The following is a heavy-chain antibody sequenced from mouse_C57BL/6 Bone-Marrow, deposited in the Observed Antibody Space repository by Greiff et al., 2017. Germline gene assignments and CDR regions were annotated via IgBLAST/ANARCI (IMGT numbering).Heavy chain of an antibody. CDR1: GFNIKDYY. D-gene: IGHD1-1*01. CDR2: IDPEDGDT. CDR3: TTYYYGSSLYYYAIDY. Sequence: VQLQQSGAELVRPGASVKLSCTASGFNIKDYYMHWVKQRPEQGLEWIGRIDPEDGDTEYAPKFQGKATMTADTSSNTAYLQLSSLTSEDTAVYYCTTYYYGSSLYYYAIDYWGQGTSVTVSS. J-gene: IGHJ4*01. V-gene: IGHV14-1*01.